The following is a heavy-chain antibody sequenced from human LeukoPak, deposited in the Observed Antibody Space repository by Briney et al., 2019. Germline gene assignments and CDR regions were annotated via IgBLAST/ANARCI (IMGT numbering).Heavy chain of an antibody. Sequence: ASVKVSCKASGYTFTGYYMHWVRQAPGQGPEWMGWINPNSGGTNFAQKFQDRVTMTSDTSISTACMELSRLRSEDTAVYYCARESRGEYSYGYYFDYWGQGTLVTVSS. D-gene: IGHD5-18*01. CDR3: ARESRGEYSYGYYFDY. V-gene: IGHV1-2*02. CDR2: INPNSGGT. CDR1: GYTFTGYY. J-gene: IGHJ4*02.